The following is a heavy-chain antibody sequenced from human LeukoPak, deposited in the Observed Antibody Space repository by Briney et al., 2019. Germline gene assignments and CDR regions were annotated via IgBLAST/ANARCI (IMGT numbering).Heavy chain of an antibody. Sequence: PGGSLRLSCAASGFTFSNYAIFWVRQAPGKGLEWVSAISASGGTRHYADSVKGRFTISRDNSKSTMYLQMNSLRVEDTAVYYCVKDLPHRDWGQGTLVTVSS. D-gene: IGHD5/OR15-5a*01. V-gene: IGHV3-23*01. J-gene: IGHJ4*02. CDR3: VKDLPHRD. CDR1: GFTFSNYA. CDR2: ISASGGTR.